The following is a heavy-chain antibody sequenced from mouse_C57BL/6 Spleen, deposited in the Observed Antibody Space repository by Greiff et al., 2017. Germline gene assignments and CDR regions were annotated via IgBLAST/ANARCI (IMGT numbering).Heavy chain of an antibody. CDR3: TYSSGLFAY. CDR2: IDPENGDT. J-gene: IGHJ3*01. D-gene: IGHD3-2*02. V-gene: IGHV14-4*01. CDR1: GFNIKDDY. Sequence: EVKLQESGAELVRPGASVKLSCTASGFNIKDDYMHWVKQRPEQGLEWIGWIDPENGDTEYASKFQGKATITADTSSNTAYLQLSSLTSEDTAVYYCTYSSGLFAYWGQGTLVTVSA.